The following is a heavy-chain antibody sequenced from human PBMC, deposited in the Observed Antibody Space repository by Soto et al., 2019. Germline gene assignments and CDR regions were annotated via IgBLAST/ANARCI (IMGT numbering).Heavy chain of an antibody. D-gene: IGHD3-3*01. CDR2: ISYDGSNK. Sequence: PGGSLRLSCAASGFTFSSYAMHWVRQAPGKGLEWVAVISYDGSNKYYADSVKGRFTISRDNSKNTLYLQMNSLRAEDTAVYYCARDLLSYDFWSGYWDDYWGQGTLVTVSS. V-gene: IGHV3-30-3*01. CDR3: ARDLLSYDFWSGYWDDY. CDR1: GFTFSSYA. J-gene: IGHJ4*02.